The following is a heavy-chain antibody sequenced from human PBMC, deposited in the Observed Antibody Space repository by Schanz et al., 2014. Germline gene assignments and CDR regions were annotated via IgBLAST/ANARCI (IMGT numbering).Heavy chain of an antibody. J-gene: IGHJ6*02. V-gene: IGHV1-18*04. Sequence: QVQLVQSGAEVKKPGASVKVSCKASGYTFSSYGISWVRQAPGQGLEWMGWISANNGNTNKAQKLQGRVTLTTDTSTYTAYMELRSLTSDDTAVYYCARDVGLASWMDVWGQGTTVTVSS. CDR3: ARDVGLASWMDV. D-gene: IGHD6-19*01. CDR2: ISANNGNT. CDR1: GYTFSSYG.